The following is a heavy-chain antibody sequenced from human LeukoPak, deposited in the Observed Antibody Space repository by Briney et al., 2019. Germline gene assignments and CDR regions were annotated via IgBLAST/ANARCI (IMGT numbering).Heavy chain of an antibody. V-gene: IGHV1-18*01. CDR2: ISAYNGNT. CDR1: GYTFTSYG. D-gene: IGHD3-3*01. Sequence: GASVKVSCKASGYTFTSYGISCVRQAPGQGLEWMGWISAYNGNTNYAQKLQGRVTMTTDTSTSTAYMELRSLRSDDTAVYYCARSYDFWSGYYQYFDYWGQGTLVTVSS. CDR3: ARSYDFWSGYYQYFDY. J-gene: IGHJ4*02.